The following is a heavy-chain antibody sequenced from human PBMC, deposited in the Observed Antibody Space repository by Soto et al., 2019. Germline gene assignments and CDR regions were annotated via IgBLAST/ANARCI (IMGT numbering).Heavy chain of an antibody. J-gene: IGHJ3*02. Sequence: GGSLRLSCAASGFTFSSYGMHWVRQAPGKGLEWVAVISYDGSNKYYADSVKGRFTISRDNSKNTLYLQMNSLRAEDTAVYYCAKDWTVTTAVSAFDIWGQGTMVTVSS. CDR3: AKDWTVTTAVSAFDI. CDR2: ISYDGSNK. CDR1: GFTFSSYG. D-gene: IGHD4-17*01. V-gene: IGHV3-30*18.